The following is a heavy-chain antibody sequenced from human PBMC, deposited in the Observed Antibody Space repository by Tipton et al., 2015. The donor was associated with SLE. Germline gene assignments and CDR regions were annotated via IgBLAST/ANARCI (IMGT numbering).Heavy chain of an antibody. CDR3: AICCSGGSFDY. Sequence: TLSLTCTVSGGSISSGSYYWSWIRQPPGKGLEWIGYIYYSGSTNYNPSLKSRVTISVDTSKNQFSLKLSSVTAADTAVYYCAICCSGGSFDYWGQGTLVTVSS. D-gene: IGHD2-15*01. V-gene: IGHV4-61*01. CDR1: GGSISSGSYY. CDR2: IYYSGST. J-gene: IGHJ4*02.